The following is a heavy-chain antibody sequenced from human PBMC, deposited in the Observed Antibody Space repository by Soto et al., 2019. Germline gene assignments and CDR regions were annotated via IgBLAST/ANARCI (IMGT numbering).Heavy chain of an antibody. CDR2: IRGSGGRT. CDR1: VFTFSSYG. D-gene: IGHD3-16*01. CDR3: LTGSHAYFDY. Sequence: GGSLRLSCAASVFTFSSYGMHWVRQAPGKGLEWVATIRGSGGRTDYADSVRGRFTISRDTSNNTVYLQLNSLRSEDTAFYYCLTGSHAYFDYWGQGTRVTVSS. V-gene: IGHV3-23*01. J-gene: IGHJ4*02.